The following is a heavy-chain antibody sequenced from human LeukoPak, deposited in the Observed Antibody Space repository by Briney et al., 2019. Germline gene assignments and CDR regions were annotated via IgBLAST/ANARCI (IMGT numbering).Heavy chain of an antibody. CDR1: GFTFSSYE. J-gene: IGHJ4*02. V-gene: IGHV3-48*03. Sequence: PGGSLRLSCAASGFTFSSYEMNWVRQTPGKVLEWVSYISSSGSTIYYADSVKGRFTISRDNAKNSLYLQMNSLRAEDTAVYYCARDVYCSGGSCYSGSFDYWGQGTLVTVSS. D-gene: IGHD2-15*01. CDR3: ARDVYCSGGSCYSGSFDY. CDR2: ISSSGSTI.